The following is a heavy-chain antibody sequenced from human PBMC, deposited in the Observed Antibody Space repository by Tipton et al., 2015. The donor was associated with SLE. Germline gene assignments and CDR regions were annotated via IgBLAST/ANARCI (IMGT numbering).Heavy chain of an antibody. Sequence: TLSLTCTVSSGSISSYYWSWIRQPPGKGLEWIGCVYHTGSTNYNPSLKSRVIISVDTSKNQFSLKMSSATAADTAVYYCARMRGWSRRYFDYWGQGTLVTVSS. CDR2: VYHTGST. CDR3: ARMRGWSRRYFDY. CDR1: SGSISSYY. D-gene: IGHD6-19*01. V-gene: IGHV4-59*01. J-gene: IGHJ4*02.